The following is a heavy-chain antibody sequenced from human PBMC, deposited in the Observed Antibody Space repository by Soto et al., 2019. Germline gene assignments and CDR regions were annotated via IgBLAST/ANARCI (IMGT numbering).Heavy chain of an antibody. CDR1: GGTFSSYA. CDR2: IIPIFGTA. J-gene: IGHJ6*02. V-gene: IGHV1-69*13. D-gene: IGHD2-21*02. CDR3: ARVGARGHIVVVTAPSTSYYYGMDV. Sequence: SVKVSCKASGGTFSSYAISWVRQAPGQGLEGMGGIIPIFGTANYAQKFQGRVTITADESTSTAYMELSSLRSEDTAVYYCARVGARGHIVVVTAPSTSYYYGMDVWGQGTTVTVSS.